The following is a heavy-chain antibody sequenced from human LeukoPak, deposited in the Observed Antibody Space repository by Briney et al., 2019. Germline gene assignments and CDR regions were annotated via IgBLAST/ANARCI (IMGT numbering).Heavy chain of an antibody. J-gene: IGHJ5*02. V-gene: IGHV4-34*01. D-gene: IGHD3-22*01. Sequence: SETLSLTCAVYGGSFSGYYWSWIRQPPGKGLEWIGEINHSGSTNYNPSLKSRVTISVDTSKNQFSLKLSSVTAADTAVYYCASYPPLYYYDSSGTTGGWFDPWGQGTLVTVSS. CDR1: GGSFSGYY. CDR3: ASYPPLYYYDSSGTTGGWFDP. CDR2: INHSGST.